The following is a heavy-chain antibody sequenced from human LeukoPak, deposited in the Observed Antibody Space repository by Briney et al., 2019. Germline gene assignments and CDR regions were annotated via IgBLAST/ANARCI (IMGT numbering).Heavy chain of an antibody. Sequence: GGSLRLSCAASGFTFSSYWMHWVRQAPGKGLVWVSRINSDGSSTSYADSVKGRFTISRDSSKNILYLQMNSLRAEDTAVYYCAKDRCSNGIGCYYYYMDVWGKGTTVTISS. CDR3: AKDRCSNGIGCYYYYMDV. D-gene: IGHD2-8*01. J-gene: IGHJ6*03. CDR1: GFTFSSYW. V-gene: IGHV3-74*01. CDR2: INSDGSST.